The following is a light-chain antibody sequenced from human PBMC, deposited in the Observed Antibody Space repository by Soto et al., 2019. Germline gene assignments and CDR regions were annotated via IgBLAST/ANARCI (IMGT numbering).Light chain of an antibody. CDR3: QQYDILLT. Sequence: DIQMTQSPSSLSASVGDRVTITCQASQDITNHLNWYQQKPGKAPKLLIYDASNLETGVPSRFSGSGTGTDFSFTNRGLHPEDIATFYCQQYDILLTFGGGTKVDIK. CDR2: DAS. V-gene: IGKV1-33*01. CDR1: QDITNH. J-gene: IGKJ4*01.